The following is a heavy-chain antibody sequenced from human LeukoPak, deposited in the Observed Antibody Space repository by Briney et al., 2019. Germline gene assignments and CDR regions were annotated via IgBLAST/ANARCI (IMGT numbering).Heavy chain of an antibody. D-gene: IGHD4-17*01. CDR3: AGETNLDYDYYYYYGMDV. CDR1: GGTFISYA. J-gene: IGHJ6*02. Sequence: SVKVSCKASGGTFISYAISWVRQAPGQGLEWMGGIIPIFGTANYAQKFQGRVTITADESTSTAYMELSSLRSEDTAVYYCAGETNLDYDYYYYYGMDVWGQGTTVTVSS. CDR2: IIPIFGTA. V-gene: IGHV1-69*13.